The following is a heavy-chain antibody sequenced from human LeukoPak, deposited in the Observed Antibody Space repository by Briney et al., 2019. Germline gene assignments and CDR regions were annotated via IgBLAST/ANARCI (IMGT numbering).Heavy chain of an antibody. D-gene: IGHD5-18*01. Sequence: SCKASGGTFSSYAMHWVRQAPGKGLEWVAVISYDGSNKYYADSVKGRFTISRDNSKNTLYLQMNSLRAEDTAVYYCASTGYSYGWTFDYWGQGTLVTVSS. V-gene: IGHV3-30-3*01. CDR1: GGTFSSYA. CDR3: ASTGYSYGWTFDY. J-gene: IGHJ4*02. CDR2: ISYDGSNK.